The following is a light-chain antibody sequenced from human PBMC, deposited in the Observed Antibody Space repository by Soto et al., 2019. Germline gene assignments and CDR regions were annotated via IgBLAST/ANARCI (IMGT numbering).Light chain of an antibody. J-gene: IGLJ2*01. CDR1: SIDVCGYNY. Sequence: QSVLTQPASVSGSPGQSITISCTGTSIDVCGYNYVSWYQQHPGKAHKLMIYDVSHRPSGVSNRFSGYKSGNTACLTISGLQAEDADDYYCSSYTSSSTRVFGAGTKLTVL. CDR2: DVS. CDR3: SSYTSSSTRV. V-gene: IGLV2-14*01.